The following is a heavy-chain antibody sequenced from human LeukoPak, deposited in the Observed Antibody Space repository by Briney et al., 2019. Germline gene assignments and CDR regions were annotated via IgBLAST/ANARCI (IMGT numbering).Heavy chain of an antibody. J-gene: IGHJ4*02. CDR2: ISAYNGNT. D-gene: IGHD1-26*01. CDR3: ASVVGATILDY. V-gene: IGHV1-18*01. CDR1: GYTFTSYG. Sequence: ASVKVSCKASGYTFTSYGISWVRRAPGQGLEWMGWISAYNGNTKYAQKFQGRVTMTTDTSTSTAYMELRSLRSDDTAVYYCASVVGATILDYWRQGTLVTVSS.